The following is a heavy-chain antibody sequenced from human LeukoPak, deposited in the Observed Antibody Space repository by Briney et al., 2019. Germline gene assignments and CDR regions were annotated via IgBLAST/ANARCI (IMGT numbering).Heavy chain of an antibody. Sequence: PGGSMRLSCAASGFTFSSFWMTWVRQAPGKGLEWVANIKEDGSQKHYVDSVQGRFTISRDNAKNSLYLEMNSLRADDTSVYYCARDAMRGGDYDYWGQGTLVTVSS. D-gene: IGHD3-16*01. CDR1: GFTFSSFW. V-gene: IGHV3-7*01. CDR2: IKEDGSQK. CDR3: ARDAMRGGDYDY. J-gene: IGHJ4*02.